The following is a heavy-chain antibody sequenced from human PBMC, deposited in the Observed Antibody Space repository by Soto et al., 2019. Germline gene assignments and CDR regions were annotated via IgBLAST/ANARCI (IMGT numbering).Heavy chain of an antibody. V-gene: IGHV4-59*01. CDR2: IYYSGST. CDR3: ARVGYSYGSYYMDV. CDR1: GGSISSYY. J-gene: IGHJ6*03. Sequence: SETLSLTCTVSGGSISSYYWSWIRQPPGKGLEWIGYIYYSGSTNYNPSLKSRVTISVDTSKNQFSLKLSSVTAADTAVYYCARVGYSYGSYYMDVWGKGTTVTVSS. D-gene: IGHD5-18*01.